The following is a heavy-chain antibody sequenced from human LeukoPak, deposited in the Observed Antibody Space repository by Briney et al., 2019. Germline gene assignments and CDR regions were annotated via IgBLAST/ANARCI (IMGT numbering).Heavy chain of an antibody. CDR3: TGEAPGGGGDY. CDR2: ISYDGSNK. D-gene: IGHD3-10*01. Sequence: GRSLRLSCAASGFTFTSYAMHWVRQAPGKGLEWVAVISYDGSNKYYTDSVKGRFTISRDNSKNTLYLQMNSLRAEDTAVYFCTGEAPGGGGDYWGQGTLVTVSS. CDR1: GFTFTSYA. V-gene: IGHV3-30-3*01. J-gene: IGHJ4*02.